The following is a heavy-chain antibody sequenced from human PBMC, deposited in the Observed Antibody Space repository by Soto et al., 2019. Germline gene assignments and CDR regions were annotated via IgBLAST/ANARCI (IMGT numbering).Heavy chain of an antibody. CDR1: GGSFSGYC. CDR3: ARGARHFDWLFPVKYFQH. D-gene: IGHD3-9*01. J-gene: IGHJ1*01. Sequence: SETLSLTCAVYGGSFSGYCWSWIRQTPGKGLEWIGEINHSGTTNYNPSLKSRVTISADTSKNQISLKLSSVTAADTAVYFCARGARHFDWLFPVKYFQHWSMGTLVTVSS. CDR2: INHSGTT. V-gene: IGHV4-34*01.